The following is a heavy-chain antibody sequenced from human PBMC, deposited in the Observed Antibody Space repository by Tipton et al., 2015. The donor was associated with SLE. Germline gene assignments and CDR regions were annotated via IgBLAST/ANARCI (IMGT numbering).Heavy chain of an antibody. CDR1: GYSISSGYY. Sequence: TLSLTCTVSGYSISSGYYWGWIRQPPGKGLEWIGSIYHSGSTYYNPSLKSRVTISVDTSKNQFSLKLSSVTAADTAVYYCARPRGFRSGRGAFDIWGQGTMVTVSS. V-gene: IGHV4-38-2*02. CDR2: IYHSGST. D-gene: IGHD3-3*01. CDR3: ARPRGFRSGRGAFDI. J-gene: IGHJ3*02.